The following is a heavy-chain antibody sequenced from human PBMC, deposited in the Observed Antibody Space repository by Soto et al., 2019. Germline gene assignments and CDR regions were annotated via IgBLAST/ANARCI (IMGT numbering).Heavy chain of an antibody. CDR2: TYYRSKWYR. CDR1: GDSVSSNSAA. CDR3: ARDGGYNWHFLEY. J-gene: IGHJ4*02. Sequence: SQTLSLTCAISGDSVSSNSAAWNWIRQSPSRGLEWLGRTYYRSKWYRDYAESVKGRITISPDTSKNQFSLQLNSVTPEDTAVYYCARDGGYNWHFLEYWGQGPLVTVSS. D-gene: IGHD1-20*01. V-gene: IGHV6-1*01.